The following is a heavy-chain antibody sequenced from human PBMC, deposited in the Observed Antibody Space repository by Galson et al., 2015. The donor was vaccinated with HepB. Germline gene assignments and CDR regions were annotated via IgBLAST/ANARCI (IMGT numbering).Heavy chain of an antibody. V-gene: IGHV3-30*04. CDR1: GFTFSSYA. J-gene: IGHJ4*02. Sequence: SLRLSCAASGFTFSSYAMHWVRQAPGKGLEWVAVISYDGSNKYYADSVKGRFTISRDNSKNTLYLQMNSLRAEDTAVYYCARGYCSGGSCYFDYWGQGTLVTVSS. CDR3: ARGYCSGGSCYFDY. D-gene: IGHD2-15*01. CDR2: ISYDGSNK.